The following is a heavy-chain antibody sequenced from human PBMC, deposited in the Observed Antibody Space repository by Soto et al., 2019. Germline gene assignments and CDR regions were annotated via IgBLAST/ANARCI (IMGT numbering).Heavy chain of an antibody. CDR3: AKGVATAVPALDY. J-gene: IGHJ4*02. CDR2: VSWNSGAK. Sequence: HPGGSLRLSCVASGFSFDDFVMNWVRQRPGKGLEWVSSVSWNSGAKLYADSVKGRFAISRDSAKKSVYLQMSSLRPDDTAFYYCAKGVATAVPALDYWGQGTLVTVSS. V-gene: IGHV3-9*01. D-gene: IGHD2-21*02. CDR1: GFSFDDFV.